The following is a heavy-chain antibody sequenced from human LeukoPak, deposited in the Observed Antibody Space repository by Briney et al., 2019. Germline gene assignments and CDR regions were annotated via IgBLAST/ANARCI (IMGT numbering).Heavy chain of an antibody. J-gene: IGHJ3*02. Sequence: PSETLSLTCTVSGGSISSGDYYWSWIRQPPGKGLEWIGYIYYSGSTYYNPSLKSRVTISVDTSKNQFSLKLNSVTAADTAVYYCARAFGEIVVVPFDIWGQGTMVTVSS. V-gene: IGHV4-30-4*08. D-gene: IGHD2-2*01. CDR3: ARAFGEIVVVPFDI. CDR1: GGSISSGDYY. CDR2: IYYSGST.